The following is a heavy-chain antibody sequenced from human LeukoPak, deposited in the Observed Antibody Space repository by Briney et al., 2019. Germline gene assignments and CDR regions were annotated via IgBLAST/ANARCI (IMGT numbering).Heavy chain of an antibody. D-gene: IGHD3-16*02. Sequence: PGGSLRLSCAASGFTCSTYVMSWVRQAPGKGLEWLSLILHNGDSTYYADSVKGRFTISRDNSENTLYLQMNSLRAEDTAVYYCARLSSFAFDIWGQGTMVTVSS. CDR1: GFTCSTYV. CDR3: ARLSSFAFDI. CDR2: ILHNGDST. J-gene: IGHJ3*02. V-gene: IGHV3-23*01.